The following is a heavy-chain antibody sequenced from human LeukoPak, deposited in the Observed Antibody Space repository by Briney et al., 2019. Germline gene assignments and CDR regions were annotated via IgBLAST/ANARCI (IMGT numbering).Heavy chain of an antibody. J-gene: IGHJ4*02. D-gene: IGHD3-10*01. Sequence: PGGSLRLPCAASGFTFSSYWISWVRQAPGKGLEWVANIKQDGSEKYYVDSVKGRFTISRDNAKNSLYLQMNSLRAEDTAVYYCARDLTPMVRGVQKPRYYFDYWGQGTLVTVSS. CDR1: GFTFSSYW. CDR3: ARDLTPMVRGVQKPRYYFDY. V-gene: IGHV3-7*01. CDR2: IKQDGSEK.